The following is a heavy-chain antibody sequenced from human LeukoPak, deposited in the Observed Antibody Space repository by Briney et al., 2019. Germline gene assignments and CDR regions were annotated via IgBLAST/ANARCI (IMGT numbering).Heavy chain of an antibody. Sequence: ASVNVSCKASGYTFTSYGISWVRQAPGQGLEWMGWISAYNGNTNYAQKLQGRVTMTTDTSTSTAYMELRSLRSDDTAVYYCARAHAEPTVVTPDYWGQGTLVTVSS. CDR1: GYTFTSYG. CDR3: ARAHAEPTVVTPDY. CDR2: ISAYNGNT. D-gene: IGHD4-23*01. J-gene: IGHJ4*02. V-gene: IGHV1-18*01.